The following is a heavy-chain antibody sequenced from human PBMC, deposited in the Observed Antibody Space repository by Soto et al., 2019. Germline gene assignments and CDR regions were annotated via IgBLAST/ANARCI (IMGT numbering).Heavy chain of an antibody. Sequence: PGGSLRLSCAASGFTLSGYAMDWVRQAPGKGLEYVSGISSNGVGTYYANSVQGRFTISRDNSKNTVYLQMGSLRPEDMAVYYCARRARPDFYYMDVWAKGTTVTVPS. D-gene: IGHD6-6*01. CDR3: ARRARPDFYYMDV. V-gene: IGHV3-64*01. CDR2: ISSNGVGT. CDR1: GFTLSGYA. J-gene: IGHJ6*03.